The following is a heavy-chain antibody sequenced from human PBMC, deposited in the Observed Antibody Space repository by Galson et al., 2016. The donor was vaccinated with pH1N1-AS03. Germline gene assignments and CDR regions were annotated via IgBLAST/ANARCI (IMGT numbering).Heavy chain of an antibody. V-gene: IGHV1-2*02. Sequence: SVKVSCKASGYTFTGYYMHWVRQAPGQGLEWMGWINPNSGGTNYAQKFQGRVTMTRDTSISTAYMELSRLRSDDTAVYYCERALPIKSGWFDPWGQGTLVTVSS. CDR3: ERALPIKSGWFDP. J-gene: IGHJ5*02. CDR2: INPNSGGT. CDR1: GYTFTGYY.